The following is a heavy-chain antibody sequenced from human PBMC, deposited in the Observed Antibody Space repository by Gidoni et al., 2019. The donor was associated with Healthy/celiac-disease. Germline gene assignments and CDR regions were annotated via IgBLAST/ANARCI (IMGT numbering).Heavy chain of an antibody. CDR2: ISGSGGST. Sequence: EVQLLESGGGLVQPGGSLRLSCAASGFHFSRYANSWVRQAPGKGLEWVSAISGSGGSTYYADAVKGRFTISRDNSKNTLYLQMNSLRAEDTAVYYCAKEGASITMVRGVIPYFDYWGQGTLVTVSS. D-gene: IGHD3-10*01. CDR3: AKEGASITMVRGVIPYFDY. V-gene: IGHV3-23*01. J-gene: IGHJ4*02. CDR1: GFHFSRYA.